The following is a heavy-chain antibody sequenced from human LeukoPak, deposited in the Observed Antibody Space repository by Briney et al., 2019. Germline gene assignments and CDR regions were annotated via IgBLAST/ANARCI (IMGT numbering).Heavy chain of an antibody. CDR3: ASDGSSWTPHNYFDY. V-gene: IGHV4-4*07. Sequence: SETLSLTCTVSGGSISSYYWSWIRQPAGKGLEWIGRIYTSGSTNYNPSLKSRVTMSVDTSKNQFSLKLSSVTAADTAVYYCASDGSSWTPHNYFDYWGQGTLVTVSS. CDR2: IYTSGST. CDR1: GGSISSYY. J-gene: IGHJ4*02. D-gene: IGHD6-13*01.